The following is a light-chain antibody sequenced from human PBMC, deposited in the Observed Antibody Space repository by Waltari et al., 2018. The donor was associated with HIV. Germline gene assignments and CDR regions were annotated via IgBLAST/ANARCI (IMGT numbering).Light chain of an antibody. J-gene: IGLJ2*01. V-gene: IGLV5-45*02. CDR2: YKSGSFN. CDR1: SDMTVGLYR. CDR3: MVWHNSAVF. Sequence: QAVLTQPSSLSASPGESASLTSTSRSDMTVGLYRIYWYQHKLGGPPQFILRYKSGSFNERGAGVPSRFSGSKDSSANSGILIISGVQSEDEADYHCMVWHNSAVFFGGGTKLTVL.